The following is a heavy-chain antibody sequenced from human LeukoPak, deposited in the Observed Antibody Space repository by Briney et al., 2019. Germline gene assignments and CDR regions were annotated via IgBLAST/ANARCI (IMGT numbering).Heavy chain of an antibody. CDR3: AKEHNFDWLFCYDY. CDR1: GFTFSTYS. V-gene: IGHV3-21*04. Sequence: GGSLRLSCAASGFTFSTYSMNWVRQAPGKGLEWVSSISSSSSSIYYADSVKGRFTISRDNAKDSLYLQMNSLRAEDTAVYYCAKEHNFDWLFCYDYWGQGILVTVSS. CDR2: ISSSSSSI. D-gene: IGHD3-9*01. J-gene: IGHJ4*02.